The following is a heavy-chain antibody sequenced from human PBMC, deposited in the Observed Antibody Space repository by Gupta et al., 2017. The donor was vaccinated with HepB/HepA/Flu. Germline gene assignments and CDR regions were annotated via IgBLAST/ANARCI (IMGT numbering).Heavy chain of an antibody. Sequence: QVQLVQSGAEVKRPGASVKVSCKASGYTFIDYSLHWLRQAPGQRLEWIGWMNPKSGGTNSAQNIQGRVTMTRDTSISTAYMELRRLNSDDTAVYYCARGVGLHGGDVPDYYQYDMDVWGKGTKVTVS. V-gene: IGHV1-2*02. D-gene: IGHD2-21*02. CDR3: ARGVGLHGGDVPDYYQYDMDV. J-gene: IGHJ6*03. CDR1: GYTFIDYS. CDR2: MNPKSGGT.